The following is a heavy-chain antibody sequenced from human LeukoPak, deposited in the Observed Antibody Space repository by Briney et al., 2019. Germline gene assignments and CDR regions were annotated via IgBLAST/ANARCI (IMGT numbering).Heavy chain of an antibody. CDR1: GGSIRSYY. CDR2: IYYSGST. D-gene: IGHD4-17*01. V-gene: IGHV4-59*08. Sequence: SETLSLTCTVSGGSIRSYYWSWIRQPPGKGLEWIGYIYYSGSTNYTPSLKSRVTISVDTSKNQFSLKLSSVTAADTAVYYCARLAGDYESGYFDYWGQGTLVTVSS. CDR3: ARLAGDYESGYFDY. J-gene: IGHJ4*02.